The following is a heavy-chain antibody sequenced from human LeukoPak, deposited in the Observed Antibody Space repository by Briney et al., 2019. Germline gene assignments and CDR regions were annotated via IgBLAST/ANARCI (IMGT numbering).Heavy chain of an antibody. CDR2: IYHSGNT. CDR3: ARAGYCSGVSCYSAVPGKY. Sequence: LETLSLTCTVSGYSITSGYYWAWIRQSPGKGLEWIGSIYHSGNTYYNPSLKSRAIILVDTSKNQFSLQLGSVTPTDTAVYYGARAGYCSGVSCYSAVPGKYWGQGALVNVSS. J-gene: IGHJ4*02. V-gene: IGHV4-38-2*02. D-gene: IGHD2-15*01. CDR1: GYSITSGYY.